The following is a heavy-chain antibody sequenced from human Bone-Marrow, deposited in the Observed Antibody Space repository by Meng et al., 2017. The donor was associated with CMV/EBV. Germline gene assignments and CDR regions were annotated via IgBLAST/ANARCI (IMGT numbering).Heavy chain of an antibody. CDR3: ARNNKLRFLEWLQVAY. V-gene: IGHV4-59*12. J-gene: IGHJ4*02. CDR2: IYYSGST. Sequence: SETLSLTCTVSGGSISSYYWTWIRQPPGKGLEWIGNIYYSGSTNYNSSLKSRVTISVDTSKNQFSLQLSSVTAEDTAVYYCARNNKLRFLEWLQVAYWGPG. D-gene: IGHD3-3*01. CDR1: GGSISSYY.